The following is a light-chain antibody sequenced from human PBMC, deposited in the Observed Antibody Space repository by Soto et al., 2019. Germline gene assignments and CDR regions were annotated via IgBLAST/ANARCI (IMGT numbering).Light chain of an antibody. CDR3: QQRSNWPPVT. CDR1: QSVSSY. Sequence: EIVLTQSPATLSLSTGERATLSCRASQSVSSYLAWYQQKPGQAPRLLVDDASNRATGIPARFSGSGSGTDYTLTISSLEPEDVAVYYCQQRSNWPPVTFGQGTKVDSK. V-gene: IGKV3-11*01. CDR2: DAS. J-gene: IGKJ1*01.